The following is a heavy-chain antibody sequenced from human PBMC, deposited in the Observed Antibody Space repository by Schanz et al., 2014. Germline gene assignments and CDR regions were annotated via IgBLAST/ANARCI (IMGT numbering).Heavy chain of an antibody. CDR2: INPSGGST. V-gene: IGHV1-46*01. CDR1: GYTFTSYY. D-gene: IGHD3-9*01. Sequence: QVQLVQSGAEVKKPGASVKVSCKASGYTFTSYYMHWVRQAPGQGLEWMGIINPSGGSTNYAQKFQGRVTMTADKSTSTVYMEVSGLRSEDTAVYYCAKVDRTRYYAMDVGGQGTTVAVSS. J-gene: IGHJ6*02. CDR3: AKVDRTRYYAMDV.